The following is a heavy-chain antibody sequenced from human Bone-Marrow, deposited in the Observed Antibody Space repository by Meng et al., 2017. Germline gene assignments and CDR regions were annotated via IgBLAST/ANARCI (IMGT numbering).Heavy chain of an antibody. CDR1: GGTFSSYA. Sequence: LVKVSCKASGGTFSSYAISWVRQAPGQGLEWMGGIIPIFGTANYAQKFQGRVTITADESTSTAYMELSSLRSEDTAVYYCARRTTNHDYFDYWGQGTLVTVSS. D-gene: IGHD1-1*01. CDR3: ARRTTNHDYFDY. CDR2: IIPIFGTA. J-gene: IGHJ4*02. V-gene: IGHV1-69*13.